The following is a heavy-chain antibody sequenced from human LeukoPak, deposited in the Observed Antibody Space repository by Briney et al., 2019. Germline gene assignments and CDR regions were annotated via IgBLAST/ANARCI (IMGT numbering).Heavy chain of an antibody. V-gene: IGHV4-59*01. J-gene: IGHJ4*02. CDR1: GGSISSYY. Sequence: SETLSLTCTVSGGSISSYYWSWIRQPPGKGLEWIGYIYYSGSTNYNPSLKSRVTISVDTSKNQFSLKLSSVTAADTAVYYCARSLYYYDSSGYYSEYYFDYWGQGTLVTVSS. CDR2: IYYSGST. CDR3: ARSLYYYDSSGYYSEYYFDY. D-gene: IGHD3-22*01.